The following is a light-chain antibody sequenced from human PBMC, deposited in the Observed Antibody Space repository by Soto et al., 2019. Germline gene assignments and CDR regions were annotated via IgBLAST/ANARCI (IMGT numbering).Light chain of an antibody. CDR3: SSYTSSSTLP. Sequence: QSALTQPASVSGSPGQSITISCTGTSSDVGGYNYVSWYQQHPGKAPKLMIYDVSNRPSGVSNRFSGSKSGNTASLTISGLQAEDEADYYCSSYTSSSTLPFGGGTNLTVL. CDR2: DVS. V-gene: IGLV2-14*01. J-gene: IGLJ2*01. CDR1: SSDVGGYNY.